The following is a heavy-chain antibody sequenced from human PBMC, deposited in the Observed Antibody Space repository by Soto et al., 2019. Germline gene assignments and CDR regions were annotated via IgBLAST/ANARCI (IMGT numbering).Heavy chain of an antibody. Sequence: QLQLQESGPGLVKPSETLSLTCTVSGGSISSSSYYWGWIRQPPGKGLEWIGSIYYSGSTYYNPSLKSRVTISVDTSKNQFSLKLSSVTAADTAVYYCARRHDTAMVTYFDYWGQGTLVTVSS. J-gene: IGHJ4*02. D-gene: IGHD5-18*01. CDR1: GGSISSSSYY. V-gene: IGHV4-39*01. CDR2: IYYSGST. CDR3: ARRHDTAMVTYFDY.